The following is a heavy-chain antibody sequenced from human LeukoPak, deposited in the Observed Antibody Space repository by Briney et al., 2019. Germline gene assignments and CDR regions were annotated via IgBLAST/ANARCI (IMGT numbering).Heavy chain of an antibody. CDR1: GITFSRYS. D-gene: IGHD6-19*01. CDR2: ISSSSSYI. V-gene: IGHV3-21*01. Sequence: GSLRLSCGASGITFSRYSMNRVPQASREGLGWVSSISSSSSYIYYADSVKGRFTISRDNAKNSLYLQMNSLRAEDTAVYYCARLAVAGPFDYWGQGTLVTVSS. CDR3: ARLAVAGPFDY. J-gene: IGHJ4*02.